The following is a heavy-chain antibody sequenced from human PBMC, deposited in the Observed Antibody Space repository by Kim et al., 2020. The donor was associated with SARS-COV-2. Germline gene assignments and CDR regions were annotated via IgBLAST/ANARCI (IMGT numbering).Heavy chain of an antibody. D-gene: IGHD2-15*01. CDR2: GA. V-gene: IGHV1-2*02. J-gene: IGHJ4*02. CDR3: ARSSLLDFDY. Sequence: GANYAQRFQGRVTMTRDTSISTVYLEMTRLRSDDTAVYYCARSSLLDFDYWGQGTLVTVSS.